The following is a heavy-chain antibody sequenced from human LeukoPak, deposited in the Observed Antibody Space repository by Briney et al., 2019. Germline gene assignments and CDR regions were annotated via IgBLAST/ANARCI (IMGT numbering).Heavy chain of an antibody. Sequence: SETLSLTCAVYGGSFSGYYWSWIRQPPGKGLEWIGEINHSGSTNYNPSLKSRVTISVDTSKNQFSLKLSSVTGAEKGLYYCARGRRKEYCSSTSCYLGMDGWGQGTTVTVSS. CDR2: INHSGST. D-gene: IGHD2-2*01. J-gene: IGHJ6*01. V-gene: IGHV4-34*01. CDR3: ARGRRKEYCSSTSCYLGMDG. CDR1: GGSFSGYY.